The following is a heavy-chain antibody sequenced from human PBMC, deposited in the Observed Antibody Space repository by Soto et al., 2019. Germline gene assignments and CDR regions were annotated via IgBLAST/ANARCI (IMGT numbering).Heavy chain of an antibody. Sequence: EVQLLEPGGGLVQPGGSLRLSCAASGFTFSSYAMSWVRQAPGKGLGWVSAISGSGGSTYYADSVKGRFTISRDSSKSTLYLKMNSLRAEDTAVYYCAKDSDSVSTSSVYVWCQGTTVPGSS. V-gene: IGHV3-23*01. CDR1: GFTFSSYA. CDR3: AKDSDSVSTSSVYV. J-gene: IGHJ6*02. CDR2: ISGSGGST. D-gene: IGHD1-20*01.